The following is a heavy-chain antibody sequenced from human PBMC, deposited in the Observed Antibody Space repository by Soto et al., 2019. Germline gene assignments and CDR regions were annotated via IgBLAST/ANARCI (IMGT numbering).Heavy chain of an antibody. CDR1: GGSFSGYY. J-gene: IGHJ3*02. CDR2: INHSGST. Sequence: SETLSLTCAVYGGSFSGYYWSWIRQPPGKGLEWIGEINHSGSTNYNPSLKSRVNISVDTSKNQFSLKLSSVTAADTAVYYCARVKAPIMITFGGAPGAFDIWGQGTMVTVSS. D-gene: IGHD3-16*01. CDR3: ARVKAPIMITFGGAPGAFDI. V-gene: IGHV4-34*01.